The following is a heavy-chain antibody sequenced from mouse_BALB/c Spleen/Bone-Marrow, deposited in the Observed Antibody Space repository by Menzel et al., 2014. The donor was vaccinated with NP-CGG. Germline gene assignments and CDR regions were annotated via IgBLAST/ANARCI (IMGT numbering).Heavy chain of an antibody. CDR2: ILPGRGST. CDR3: ARWDTTAMDY. Sequence: VQLQESGAELMKPGASVKISCKATGYTFSSYWIEWVKQRPGHGLEWIGEILPGRGSTNYNEKFKGKATLTSDTSSNTAYMQLSSLTSEDSAVYYCARWDTTAMDYWGQGTSVTVSS. J-gene: IGHJ4*01. V-gene: IGHV1-9*01. CDR1: GYTFSSYW. D-gene: IGHD1-1*01.